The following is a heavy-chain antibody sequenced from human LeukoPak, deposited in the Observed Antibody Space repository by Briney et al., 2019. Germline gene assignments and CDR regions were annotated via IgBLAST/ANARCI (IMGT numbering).Heavy chain of an antibody. V-gene: IGHV4-59*08. CDR2: IYYSGST. Sequence: SETLSLTCTVSGGSISSYYWSWIRQPPGKGLEWIGYIYYSGSTNYDPSLKSRVTISVDTSKNQFSLKLTSVTAADTAVYYCARHSICFDPWGQGTLVTVSS. J-gene: IGHJ5*02. CDR1: GGSISSYY. CDR3: ARHSICFDP.